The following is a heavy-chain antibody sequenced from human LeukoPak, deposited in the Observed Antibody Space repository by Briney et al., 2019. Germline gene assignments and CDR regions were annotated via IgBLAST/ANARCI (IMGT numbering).Heavy chain of an antibody. Sequence: ASVKVSCKASGYTFTGYYMHWVRQAPGQGLEWMGWINPNSGGTNYAQKFQSRVTMTTDTSISTAYMELSRLRSDDTAVYYCAREVTAAGDYWGQGTLVTVSS. V-gene: IGHV1-2*02. CDR2: INPNSGGT. D-gene: IGHD6-13*01. CDR1: GYTFTGYY. CDR3: AREVTAAGDY. J-gene: IGHJ4*02.